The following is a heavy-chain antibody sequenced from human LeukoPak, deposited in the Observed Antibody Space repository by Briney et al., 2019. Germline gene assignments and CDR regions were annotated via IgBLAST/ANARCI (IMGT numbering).Heavy chain of an antibody. J-gene: IGHJ6*03. D-gene: IGHD3-9*01. V-gene: IGHV1-8*02. Sequence: ASVKVSCKASGYTFTGYYMHWVRQAPGQGLEWMGWMNPNSGNTGYAQKFQGRVTMTRNTSISTAYMELSSLRSEDTAVYYCARLFEDYDILTGYYYYYMDVWGKGTTVTISS. CDR2: MNPNSGNT. CDR3: ARLFEDYDILTGYYYYYMDV. CDR1: GYTFTGYY.